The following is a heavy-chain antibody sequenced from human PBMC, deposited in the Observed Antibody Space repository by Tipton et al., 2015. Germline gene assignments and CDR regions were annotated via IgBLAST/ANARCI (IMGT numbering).Heavy chain of an antibody. D-gene: IGHD5-12*01. V-gene: IGHV4-30-2*01. J-gene: IGHJ6*02. CDR3: ARSGYTYGMDV. CDR1: GGSISSGGFS. CDR2: IYQGGST. Sequence: LRLSCAVSGGSISSGGFSWSWIRQPPGKGLEWIGYIYQGGSTNYNPSIKSRVTMSVDRSKNQFSLKLTSVTAADTAVYYCARSGYTYGMDVWGQGTTVTVSS.